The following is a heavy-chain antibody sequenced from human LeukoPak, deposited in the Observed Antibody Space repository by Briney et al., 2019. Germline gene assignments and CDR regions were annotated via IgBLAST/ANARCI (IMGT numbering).Heavy chain of an antibody. CDR1: GFTFSDCS. CDR3: ASGPLTGTTNY. D-gene: IGHD1-7*01. Sequence: PGRSLRLYCAASGFTFSDCSMHWVRQAPGKGLEWVAVISYDGITKYYADSVKGRFTISGENSKNTLYLQMNSLRGEDTAVYYCASGPLTGTTNYWGQGTLVTVSS. J-gene: IGHJ4*02. V-gene: IGHV3-30-3*01. CDR2: ISYDGITK.